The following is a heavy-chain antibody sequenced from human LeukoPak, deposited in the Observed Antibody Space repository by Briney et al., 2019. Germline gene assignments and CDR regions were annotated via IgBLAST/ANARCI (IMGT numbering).Heavy chain of an antibody. V-gene: IGHV4-59*01. J-gene: IGHJ5*02. D-gene: IGHD2-15*01. CDR2: IYYSGST. CDR1: GGSISSYY. Sequence: SETLSLTCTVSGGSISSYYWSWIRQPPGKGLEWIGYIYYSGSTNYNPSLKSRVTISVDTSKNQFSLKLSSVTAADTAVYYCARLGYCSGGSCYAPGWFDPWGQGTLVTVSS. CDR3: ARLGYCSGGSCYAPGWFDP.